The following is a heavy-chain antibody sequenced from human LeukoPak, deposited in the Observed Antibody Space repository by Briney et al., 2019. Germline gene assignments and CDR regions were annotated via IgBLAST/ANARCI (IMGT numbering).Heavy chain of an antibody. CDR3: ASSASGWYNFDY. CDR1: GFTFSSYA. CDR2: ISGRAVIT. D-gene: IGHD6-19*01. J-gene: IGHJ4*02. V-gene: IGHV3-23*01. Sequence: PGGSLRLSCAASGFTFSSYAMSWVRQAPGKGLEWVSAISGRAVITYYADSEKGRFTISRDNSKNTLYPQMNSLRAEDTAVYYCASSASGWYNFDYWGQGTLVTVSS.